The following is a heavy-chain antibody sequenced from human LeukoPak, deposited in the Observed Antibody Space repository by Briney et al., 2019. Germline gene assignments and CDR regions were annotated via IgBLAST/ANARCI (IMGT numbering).Heavy chain of an antibody. V-gene: IGHV5-51*01. J-gene: IGHJ4*02. D-gene: IGHD4-17*01. CDR1: GYIFPSYW. Sequence: GEPLKISCKGSGYIFPSYWIGWVRQMPGKGLEWRGIIYPGDSDTRYSPSFQGQVTISADKYISTPYLQWSGLKAWDTAMYYGERRDGRFGDPFDLWGQGTLVTVSS. CDR3: ERRDGRFGDPFDL. CDR2: IYPGDSDT.